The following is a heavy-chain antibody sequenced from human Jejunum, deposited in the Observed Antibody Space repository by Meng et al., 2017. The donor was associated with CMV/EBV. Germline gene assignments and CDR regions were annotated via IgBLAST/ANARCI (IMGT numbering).Heavy chain of an antibody. CDR2: ILPIFRTP. J-gene: IGHJ1*01. Sequence: ASGGPVSRYAFRWVRQAPGQGLEWLGGILPIFRTPKYAQNFQGRVTVSTDASAATAYMELSSLRSEDTAVYFCAGIPEANSGYFSIWGQGTLVTVSS. D-gene: IGHD3-22*01. V-gene: IGHV1-69*05. CDR1: GGPVSRYA. CDR3: AGIPEANSGYFSI.